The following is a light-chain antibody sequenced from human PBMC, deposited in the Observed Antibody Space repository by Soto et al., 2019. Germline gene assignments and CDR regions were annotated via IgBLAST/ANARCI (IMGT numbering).Light chain of an antibody. J-gene: IGKJ1*01. Sequence: EIVMTQSPATLSVSPGERVTLSCRASQSISSTLAWHQQIPGQAPRLLIYGVSTRATGIPARFSGSGSGTEFTLTISSLQSEDFAVYYCQKYNDWPPSWTFGQGTKVEIK. CDR1: QSISST. V-gene: IGKV3-15*01. CDR3: QKYNDWPPSWT. CDR2: GVS.